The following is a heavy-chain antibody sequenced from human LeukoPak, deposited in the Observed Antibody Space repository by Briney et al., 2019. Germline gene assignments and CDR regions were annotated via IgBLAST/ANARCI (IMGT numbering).Heavy chain of an antibody. D-gene: IGHD3-22*01. J-gene: IGHJ4*02. Sequence: SVKVSCEASGGTFSNYTFSWVRQAPGQGLEWMGRIIPVLGITDYAQRFQGRVTITADKYTNTAYMELSSLRSEDTAVYYCARGPPPTYYYDSSGNSFDYWGQGTLVTVSS. CDR1: GGTFSNYT. V-gene: IGHV1-69*02. CDR2: IIPVLGIT. CDR3: ARGPPPTYYYDSSGNSFDY.